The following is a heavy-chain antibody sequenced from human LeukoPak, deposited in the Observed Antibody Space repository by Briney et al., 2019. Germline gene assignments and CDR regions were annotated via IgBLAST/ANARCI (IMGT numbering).Heavy chain of an antibody. V-gene: IGHV3-21*01. Sequence: GGSLRLSCAASGFNFSNYWMHWVRQAPGKGLEWVSSISSSSSYIYYADSVKGRFTISRDNAKNSLYLQMNSLRAEDTAVYYCARDLKRRVYYDSSGSDDAFDIWGQGTMVTVSS. D-gene: IGHD3-22*01. J-gene: IGHJ3*02. CDR1: GFNFSNYW. CDR2: ISSSSSYI. CDR3: ARDLKRRVYYDSSGSDDAFDI.